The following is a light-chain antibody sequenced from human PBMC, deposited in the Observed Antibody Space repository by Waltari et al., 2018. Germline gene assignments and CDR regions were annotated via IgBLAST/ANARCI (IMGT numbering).Light chain of an antibody. CDR1: QSISNY. V-gene: IGKV1-5*03. CDR3: QQYNLSPYT. CDR2: KSF. Sequence: DIQMTQSPSTLSASVGDRVTITCRASQSISNYLAWYLQKPGKAPKVLIYKSFSLQSGVPSRFSGSGSETEFSLTISSLQPDDFATYYCQQYNLSPYTFGQGTTLEI. J-gene: IGKJ2*01.